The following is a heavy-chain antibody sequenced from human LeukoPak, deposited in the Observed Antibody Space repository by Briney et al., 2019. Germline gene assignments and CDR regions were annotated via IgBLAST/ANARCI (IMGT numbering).Heavy chain of an antibody. CDR1: GFTFSDYY. V-gene: IGHV3-11*01. CDR2: ISSSGSTI. CDR3: ARAYSYYYDSSGYWDY. J-gene: IGHJ4*02. D-gene: IGHD3-22*01. Sequence: GGPLRLSCAASGFTFSDYYMSWIRQAPGKGLEWVSYISSSGSTIYYADSVKGRFTISRDNAKNSLYLQMNSLRAEDTAVYYCARAYSYYYDSSGYWDYWGQGTLVTVSS.